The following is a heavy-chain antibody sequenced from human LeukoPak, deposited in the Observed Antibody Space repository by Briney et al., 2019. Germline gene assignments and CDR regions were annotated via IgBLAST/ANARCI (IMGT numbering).Heavy chain of an antibody. J-gene: IGHJ4*02. CDR2: ISYRGST. D-gene: IGHD3-10*01. Sequence: PSETLSLTCTVSGASISSGSYYWSWIRRPAGKGLEWIGTISYRGSTYYNPSLKSRVTMAVDTSKNQFSLKVNSVTAADTAVYYCARDFSNAWFFIWGQGTLVTVSS. CDR3: ARDFSNAWFFI. CDR1: GASISSGSYY. V-gene: IGHV4-39*07.